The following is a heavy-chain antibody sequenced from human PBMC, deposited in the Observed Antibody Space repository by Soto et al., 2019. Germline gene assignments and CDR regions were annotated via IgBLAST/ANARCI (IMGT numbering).Heavy chain of an antibody. D-gene: IGHD3-16*01. V-gene: IGHV4-34*01. Sequence: QVQLQQWGAGLLKPSETLSLTCAVYGGSFSGYYWSWIRQPPGKGLEWIGEINHSGSTNYNPSLKSRVTISVDTSKNQFSLKLSSVTAADTAVYYFARGGGKADAFDIWGQGTMVTVSS. CDR2: INHSGST. CDR1: GGSFSGYY. CDR3: ARGGGKADAFDI. J-gene: IGHJ3*02.